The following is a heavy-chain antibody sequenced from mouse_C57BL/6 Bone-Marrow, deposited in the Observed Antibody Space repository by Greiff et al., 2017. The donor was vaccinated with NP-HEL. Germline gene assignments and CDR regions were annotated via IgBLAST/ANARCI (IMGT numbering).Heavy chain of an antibody. D-gene: IGHD1-1*02. J-gene: IGHJ4*01. V-gene: IGHV14-4*01. CDR1: GFNITDYY. CDR2: IYPENGDT. CDR3: TTDGSYLYYAMDY. Sequence: EVQLQQSGPELVRPGASVKLSCTASGFNITDYYMHWVKQRPEQGLEWIGWIYPENGDTAYASKFQGKATITADTSSNTAYLQLSSLTSEATAVYDCTTDGSYLYYAMDYWGRGTSVTVTS.